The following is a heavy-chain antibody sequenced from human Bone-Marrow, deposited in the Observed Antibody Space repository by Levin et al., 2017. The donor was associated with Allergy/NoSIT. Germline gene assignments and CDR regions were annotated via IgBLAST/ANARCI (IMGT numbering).Heavy chain of an antibody. Sequence: PSETLSLTCTVSGGSISSSSYYWGWIRQPPGKGLEWIGSIYYSGSTYYNPSLKSRVTISVDTSKNQFSLKLSSVTAADTAVYYCARSRTMIVVVAGWFDPWGQGTLVTVSS. V-gene: IGHV4-39*01. D-gene: IGHD3-22*01. CDR1: GGSISSSSYY. CDR2: IYYSGST. J-gene: IGHJ5*02. CDR3: ARSRTMIVVVAGWFDP.